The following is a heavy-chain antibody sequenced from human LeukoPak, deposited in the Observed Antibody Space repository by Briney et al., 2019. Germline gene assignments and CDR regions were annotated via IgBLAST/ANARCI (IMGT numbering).Heavy chain of an antibody. V-gene: IGHV3-66*01. CDR3: ARDSGAAVGPGY. D-gene: IGHD6-13*01. CDR2: IYSGGST. Sequence: GGSLRLSCTASGFTVSSNYMSWVPQAPGKGLEWVSLIYSGGSTYYADSVKGRFTISRDKSKNTLYLQMNSLRAEDTAVYYCARDSGAAVGPGYWGQGTLVTVSS. J-gene: IGHJ4*02. CDR1: GFTVSSNY.